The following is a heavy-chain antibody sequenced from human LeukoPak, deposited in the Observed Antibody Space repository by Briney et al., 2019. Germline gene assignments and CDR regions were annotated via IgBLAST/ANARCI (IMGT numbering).Heavy chain of an antibody. Sequence: SVKVSCKASGGTCSSYAITWVPQAPGQGLEWMGGIIPIFGTANYAQKFQGRVTITTDESTSTAYMELSSLRSEDTAVYYCARGATAGYYYYYMDVWGKGTTVTVSS. CDR1: GGTCSSYA. J-gene: IGHJ6*03. CDR3: ARGATAGYYYYYMDV. V-gene: IGHV1-69*05. D-gene: IGHD5-24*01. CDR2: IIPIFGTA.